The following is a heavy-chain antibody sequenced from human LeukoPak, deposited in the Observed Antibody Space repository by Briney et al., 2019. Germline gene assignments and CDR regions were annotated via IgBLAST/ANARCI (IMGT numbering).Heavy chain of an antibody. CDR2: VSSSGGST. J-gene: IGHJ4*02. D-gene: IGHD1-7*01. CDR1: VFTFSNHP. V-gene: IGHV3-23*01. Sequence: PGGSLRLSCAASVFTFSNHPMTWVRQAPGQGLEWASTVSSSGGSTYYADSVKGRFTISRNNSKNTLFLQMNSLTSEDTAVYYCATNAMELHYWGQGTLVTVSS. CDR3: ATNAMELHY.